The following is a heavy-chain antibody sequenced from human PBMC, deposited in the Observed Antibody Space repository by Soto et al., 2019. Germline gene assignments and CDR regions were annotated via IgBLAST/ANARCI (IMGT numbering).Heavy chain of an antibody. CDR1: GGSISSYY. V-gene: IGHV4-4*07. J-gene: IGHJ5*02. Sequence: QVQLQESGPGLVKPSETLSLTCTVSGGSISSYYWSWIRQPAGKGLEWIGRIYTSGSTNYNPSLKSRVTMSVDTSKNQFALKLSSVTAADTAVYYCAREAAAGRGDNWFDPWGQGTLVTVSS. CDR3: AREAAAGRGDNWFDP. CDR2: IYTSGST. D-gene: IGHD6-13*01.